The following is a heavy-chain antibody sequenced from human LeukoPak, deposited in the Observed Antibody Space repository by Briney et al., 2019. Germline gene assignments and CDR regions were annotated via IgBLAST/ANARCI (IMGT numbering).Heavy chain of an antibody. CDR1: GYTFTSYA. Sequence: ASVKVSCKASGYTFTSYAMHWVRQAPGQRLEWMGWINAGNGNTKYTQKFQGRVTITRDTSASTAYMELSSLRSEDTAVYYCARDYCSSTSCLFDYWGQGTLVSVSS. D-gene: IGHD2-2*01. J-gene: IGHJ4*02. CDR2: INAGNGNT. V-gene: IGHV1-3*01. CDR3: ARDYCSSTSCLFDY.